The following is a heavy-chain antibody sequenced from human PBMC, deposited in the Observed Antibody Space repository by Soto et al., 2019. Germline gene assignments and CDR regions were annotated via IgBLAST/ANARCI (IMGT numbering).Heavy chain of an antibody. CDR3: ARSFRAGMITFGGVIDNFDY. CDR1: GYTFTSYD. CDR2: MNPNSGNT. J-gene: IGHJ4*02. Sequence: ASVKVSCKASGYTFTSYDINWVRQATGQGLEWMGWMNPNSGNTGYAQKFQGRVTMTRNTSISTAYMELCSLGSEDTAWYYCARSFRAGMITFGGVIDNFDYWGQGTLVTVSS. D-gene: IGHD3-16*02. V-gene: IGHV1-8*01.